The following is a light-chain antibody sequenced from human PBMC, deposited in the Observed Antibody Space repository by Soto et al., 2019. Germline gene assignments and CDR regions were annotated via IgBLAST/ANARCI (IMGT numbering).Light chain of an antibody. J-gene: IGKJ5*01. CDR3: QQSSSSPIT. CDR1: QSVSSY. V-gene: IGKV3-11*01. Sequence: VLKQSPATLSLSPGERATLSCRASQSVSSYLAWYQQKPGQAPRLLIYDTSNRATGVPARFSGSGSGTDFTLTIRRLEAEDFAVYYCQQSSSSPITFGQGTRLEIK. CDR2: DTS.